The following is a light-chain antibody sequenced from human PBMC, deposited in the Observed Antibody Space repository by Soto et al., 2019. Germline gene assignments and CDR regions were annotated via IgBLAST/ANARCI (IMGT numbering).Light chain of an antibody. CDR2: AAS. J-gene: IGKJ1*01. Sequence: DIQMTQSPSSLSASVGYIVTITCRASQGISTYLNWYQQRPGKAPKLLIYAASSLQSGVPSRFSGSGSETHFTLTISSLQPEDFATYSCQQSYSTTWTFGQGTKVDI. V-gene: IGKV1-39*01. CDR3: QQSYSTTWT. CDR1: QGISTY.